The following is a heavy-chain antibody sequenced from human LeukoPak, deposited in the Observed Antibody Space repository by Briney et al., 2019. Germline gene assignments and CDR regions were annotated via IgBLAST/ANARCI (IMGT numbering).Heavy chain of an antibody. CDR2: IFTSGST. D-gene: IGHD3-16*01. J-gene: IGHJ3*02. CDR1: DGSISDYY. Sequence: SATLSLTCTVSDGSISDYYWSWVRQSAGKGLEWIGRIFTSGSTDYNPSLKSRVTMSVDTSKNQFSLNLSSVTAADTAMYYCAGDERGSWEATDDVLNIWAKGTMVPVS. V-gene: IGHV4-4*07. CDR3: AGDERGSWEATDDVLNI.